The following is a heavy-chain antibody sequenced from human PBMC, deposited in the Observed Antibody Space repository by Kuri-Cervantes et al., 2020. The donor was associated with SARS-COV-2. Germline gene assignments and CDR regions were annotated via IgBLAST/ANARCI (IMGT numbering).Heavy chain of an antibody. CDR2: INWNGGST. CDR1: GFTFSSYA. J-gene: IGHJ4*02. CDR3: TTLIDY. V-gene: IGHV3-20*04. Sequence: GESLKISCAASGFTFSSYAMHWVRQAPGKGLEWVSGINWNGGSTGYADSVKGRFTISRDNAKNSLYLQMNSLRAEDTALYYCTTLIDYWGQGALVTVSS.